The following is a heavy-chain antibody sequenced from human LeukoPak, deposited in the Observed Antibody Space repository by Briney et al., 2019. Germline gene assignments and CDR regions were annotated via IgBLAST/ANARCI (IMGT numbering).Heavy chain of an antibody. D-gene: IGHD5-12*01. CDR1: GGSFSGYY. CDR2: INHSGST. J-gene: IGHJ6*02. CDR3: ARVVRGYSGYDWADYYYGMDV. Sequence: SETLSRTCAVYGGSFSGYYWSWIRQPPGKGLEWIGEINHSGSTNYNPSLKSRVTISVDTSKNQFSLKLSSVTAADTAVYYCARVVRGYSGYDWADYYYGMDVWSQGTTVTVSS. V-gene: IGHV4-34*01.